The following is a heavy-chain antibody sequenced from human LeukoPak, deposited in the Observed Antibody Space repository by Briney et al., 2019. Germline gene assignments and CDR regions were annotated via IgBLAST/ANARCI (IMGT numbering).Heavy chain of an antibody. CDR1: GYTFTSYA. CDR2: VNTNTGNP. V-gene: IGHV7-4-1*02. J-gene: IGHJ6*03. D-gene: IGHD6-6*01. CDR3: ARVVGSSRAYYYYYYMHV. Sequence: GASVKVSCKASGYTFTSYAMNWVRQAPGQGLEWMGWVNTNTGNPTYAQGFTGRFVFSLDTSVSTAYLQISSLKAEDTAVYYCARVVGSSRAYYYYYYMHVWGKGTTVTVSS.